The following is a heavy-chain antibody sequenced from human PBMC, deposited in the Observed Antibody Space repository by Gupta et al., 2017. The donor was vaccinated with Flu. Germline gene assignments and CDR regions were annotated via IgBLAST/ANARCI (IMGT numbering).Heavy chain of an antibody. Sequence: QVHLQQWGAGLLKPSETLSHTCAVYGGSFSGDYWRWLRQPPGKGLEGIGEINHSGSTNYNPSLKSRVTISVDTSKNQFSLKLSSVTAADTAVYYCATRQPPGSKYYYYYGMDVWGQGTTVTVSS. CDR2: INHSGST. CDR3: ATRQPPGSKYYYYYGMDV. CDR1: GGSFSGDY. D-gene: IGHD3-10*01. J-gene: IGHJ6*02. V-gene: IGHV4-34*01.